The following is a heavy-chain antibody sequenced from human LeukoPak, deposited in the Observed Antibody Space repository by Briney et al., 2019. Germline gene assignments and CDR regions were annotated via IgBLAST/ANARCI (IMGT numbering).Heavy chain of an antibody. J-gene: IGHJ4*02. CDR1: GFSFSNYA. V-gene: IGHV3-23*01. CDR2: ISGGGGST. CDR3: AKAEGYDILTGLDY. D-gene: IGHD3-9*01. Sequence: GGSLRLSCAASGFSFSNYAMSWVRQAPGKGLEWVSAISGGGGSTYYADSVKGRFTISRDNSKNTLYLQMNSLRTEDTAVYYCAKAEGYDILTGLDYWGQGTLVTVSS.